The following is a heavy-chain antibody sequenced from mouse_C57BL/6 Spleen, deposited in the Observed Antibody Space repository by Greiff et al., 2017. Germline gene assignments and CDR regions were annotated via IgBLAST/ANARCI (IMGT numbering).Heavy chain of an antibody. CDR3: AREGDDDYAWFAY. V-gene: IGHV1-56*01. D-gene: IGHD2-4*01. J-gene: IGHJ3*01. CDR1: GYTFTSHW. CDR2: LFPGSGST. Sequence: VQLQQSGPELVRPGASVKISCKAPGYTFTSHWMQWVRQRPGQGLEWIGELFPGSGSTYSNEKFKGKATLTVDTSSSTAYMQLSSLTSEDSAVYFWAREGDDDYAWFAYWGQGTLGTVAA.